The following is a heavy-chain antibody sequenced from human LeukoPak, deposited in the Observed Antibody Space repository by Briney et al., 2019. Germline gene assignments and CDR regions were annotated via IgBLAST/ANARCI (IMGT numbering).Heavy chain of an antibody. CDR2: ISSSGSTI. CDR3: AKDRQQLVRFLSGWFDP. D-gene: IGHD6-13*01. J-gene: IGHJ5*02. V-gene: IGHV3-48*03. Sequence: PGGSLRLSCAASGFTFSSYEMNWVCQAPGKGLEWVSYISSSGSTIYYADSVKGRFTISRDNAKNSLYLQMNSLRAEDTAVYYCAKDRQQLVRFLSGWFDPWGQGTLVTVSS. CDR1: GFTFSSYE.